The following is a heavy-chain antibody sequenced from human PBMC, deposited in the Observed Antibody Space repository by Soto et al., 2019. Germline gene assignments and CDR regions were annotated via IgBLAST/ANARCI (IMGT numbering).Heavy chain of an antibody. J-gene: IGHJ1*01. CDR1: GFTFSNYA. V-gene: IGHV3-23*01. CDR3: AKDQWSTSLARDFQH. D-gene: IGHD6-6*01. CDR2: ISGSGGTT. Sequence: PGGSLRLSCAASGFTFSNYAMSWVRQAPGKGLEWVSGISGSGGTTYYADSVKGRFTISRDNSKNTLYLQMNSLRAEDTAVYYCAKDQWSTSLARDFQHWGQGTLVTVSS.